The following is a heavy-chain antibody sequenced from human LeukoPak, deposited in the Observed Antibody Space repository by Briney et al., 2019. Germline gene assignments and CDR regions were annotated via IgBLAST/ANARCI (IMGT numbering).Heavy chain of an antibody. CDR3: ARGRSSSSWYYYGMDV. CDR2: INHSGST. D-gene: IGHD6-6*01. V-gene: IGHV4-34*01. CDR1: GGSFSGYY. Sequence: PSETLSLTCAVYGGSFSGYYWSWIRQPPGKGLEWIGEINHSGSTNYNPSLKSRVTISVDTSKNQFSLKLSSVTAADTAVYYCARGRSSSSWYYYGMDVWGQGTTVTVSS. J-gene: IGHJ6*02.